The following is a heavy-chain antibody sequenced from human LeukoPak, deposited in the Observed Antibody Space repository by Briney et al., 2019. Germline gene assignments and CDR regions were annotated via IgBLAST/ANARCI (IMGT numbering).Heavy chain of an antibody. V-gene: IGHV4-39*02. CDR2: IYYSGST. CDR3: ARDQLGILSKDAFAI. CDR1: GGSISSSSYY. D-gene: IGHD7-27*01. Sequence: SETLSLTCTVSGGSISSSSYYWGWIHQPPGKGLEWIGSIYYSGSTYYNPSLKSRVTISVDTSKNQFSLKLSSVTAADTAVYYCARDQLGILSKDAFAIWGQGTMVTVSS. J-gene: IGHJ3*02.